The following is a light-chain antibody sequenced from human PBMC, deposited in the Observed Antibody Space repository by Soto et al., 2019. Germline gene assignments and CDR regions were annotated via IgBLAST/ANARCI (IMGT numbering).Light chain of an antibody. J-gene: IGKJ4*01. Sequence: DIQMTQSPSSLSASVGDRVTITCQASQDIRRNLNCHQQKPGKAPKLLLSDATTLETGVPSRFSGSGSGTHFTFTISGLQPEDIATYYCQPSDTLPPAFGGGTQVEIK. CDR2: DAT. CDR3: QPSDTLPPA. CDR1: QDIRRN. V-gene: IGKV1-33*01.